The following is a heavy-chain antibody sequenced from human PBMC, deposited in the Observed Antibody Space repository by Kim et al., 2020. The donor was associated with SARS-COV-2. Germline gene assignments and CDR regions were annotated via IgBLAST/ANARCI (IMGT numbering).Heavy chain of an antibody. CDR2: IDGSDGTT. J-gene: IGHJ4*02. V-gene: IGHV3-23*01. CDR1: GFTFTGYA. CDR3: MKGGWGSIWDH. D-gene: IGHD2-21*01. Sequence: GWSLRLSCTTAGFTFTGYAMSWVRQAPGKGPEWVSSIDGSDGTTYYVDSVKGRFTISRDNSKNTLYLQMSTLRADDTAVYYCMKGGWGSIWDHWGQGTLVTVSS.